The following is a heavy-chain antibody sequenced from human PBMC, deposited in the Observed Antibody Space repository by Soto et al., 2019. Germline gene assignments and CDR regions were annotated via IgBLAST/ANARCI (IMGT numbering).Heavy chain of an antibody. D-gene: IGHD2-2*01. Sequence: SETLSLTCAVSGCSISSGGYSWSWIRQPPGKGLEWIGYIYHSGSTYYNPSLKSRVTISIDRSKNQFSLKLSSVTATDTPVYYCARVPDYWGQGIRVTVS. CDR1: GCSISSGGYS. J-gene: IGHJ4*02. V-gene: IGHV4-30-2*01. CDR2: IYHSGST. CDR3: ARVPDY.